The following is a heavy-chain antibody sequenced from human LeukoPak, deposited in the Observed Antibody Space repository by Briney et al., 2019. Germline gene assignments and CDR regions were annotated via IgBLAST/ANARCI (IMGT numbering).Heavy chain of an antibody. V-gene: IGHV3-30*18. J-gene: IGHJ4*02. D-gene: IGHD3-10*01. CDR2: ISSDGGTK. CDR3: AKEYDSGGYGAYFDY. Sequence: GGSLRLSCTASKFTFSNYGMQRVRQAPGKGLEWVAVISSDGGTKYYADSVKGRFTLSRDNSRNTLHLQMNSLGPEDTAVYYCAKEYDSGGYGAYFDYWGQGTLVTVSS. CDR1: KFTFSNYG.